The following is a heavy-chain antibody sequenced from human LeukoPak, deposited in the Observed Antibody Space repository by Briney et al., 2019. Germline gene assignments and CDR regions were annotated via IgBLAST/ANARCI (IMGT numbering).Heavy chain of an antibody. CDR1: GFTFSDYY. Sequence: GGSLSLSCAASGFTFSDYYMSWIRQAPGKGLEWVSYISSSSSYTNYADSVKGRFTISRDNAKNSLYLQMNSLRAEDTAVYYRARESGAVVPAAMHYYYGMDVWGKGTTVTVSS. CDR3: ARESGAVVPAAMHYYYGMDV. V-gene: IGHV3-11*06. J-gene: IGHJ6*04. D-gene: IGHD2-2*01. CDR2: ISSSSSYT.